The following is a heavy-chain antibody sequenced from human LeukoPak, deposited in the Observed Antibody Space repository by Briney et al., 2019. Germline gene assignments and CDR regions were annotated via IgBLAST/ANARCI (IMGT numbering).Heavy chain of an antibody. J-gene: IGHJ4*02. D-gene: IGHD4-23*01. CDR3: MSNNSNGWDFDY. CDR1: GFTFTNYW. Sequence: GGSLRLSCAASGFTFTNYWMSWVRQAPGKGLEWVANIKQDGSEKYYVDSVKGRFTISRDNAKNSLYLQMNSLRAEDTAVYYCMSNNSNGWDFDYWGQGTTVTVSS. CDR2: IKQDGSEK. V-gene: IGHV3-7*01.